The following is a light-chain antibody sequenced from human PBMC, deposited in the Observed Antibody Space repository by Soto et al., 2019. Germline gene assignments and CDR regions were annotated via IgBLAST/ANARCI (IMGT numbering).Light chain of an antibody. J-gene: IGKJ5*01. Sequence: EIVLTQSPGTLSLSPGERATLSCRASQSFSSSYLAWYQQKPGQAPRLLIYGASSRATGIPDRFSGSGSGTDFTLTISILEPEDCAVYYCQQYGTSITFGQGTRLEI. CDR1: QSFSSSY. CDR2: GAS. V-gene: IGKV3-20*01. CDR3: QQYGTSIT.